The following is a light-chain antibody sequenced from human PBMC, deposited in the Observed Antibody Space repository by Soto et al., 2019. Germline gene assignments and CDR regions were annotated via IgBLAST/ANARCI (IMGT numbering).Light chain of an antibody. CDR2: HAY. J-gene: IGKJ5*01. CDR3: HSRA. V-gene: IGKV1-5*01. CDR1: QSISSW. Sequence: DIQMTQSPSTLSASVGDRVTLTCRASQSISSWLAWYQQKPGKAPKLLIYHAYSLESGVPSRFSGSESGTEFTLTINSLQPDDFATYFCHSRAFGQGTRLEI.